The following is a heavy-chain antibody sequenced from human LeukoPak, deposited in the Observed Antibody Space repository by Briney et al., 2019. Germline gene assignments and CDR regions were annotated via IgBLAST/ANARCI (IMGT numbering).Heavy chain of an antibody. Sequence: GGSLRLSCAASGFTFSDYYMSWIRQAPGKGLEWVSYITSDSTIYYADSVKGRFTTSRDNAKNSLYLQVNNLRAEDTAVYYCAREDSSSFIDNWFDPWGQGTLVTVSS. J-gene: IGHJ5*02. V-gene: IGHV3-11*01. CDR2: ITSDSTI. CDR1: GFTFSDYY. CDR3: AREDSSSFIDNWFDP. D-gene: IGHD6-13*01.